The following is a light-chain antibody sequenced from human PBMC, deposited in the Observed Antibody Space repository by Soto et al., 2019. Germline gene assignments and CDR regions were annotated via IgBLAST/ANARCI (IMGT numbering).Light chain of an antibody. V-gene: IGKV2-30*02. CDR2: EVS. J-gene: IGKJ1*01. CDR3: LQGTHWPWT. Sequence: VAMTQSPLFLPVTLGQPASISCRSSQSLIHSDGNTYLSWFQQRPGQSPRRLIYEVSDRDSGVPDRFTGSGSGTDFTLKISRVEAEDVGVYYCLQGTHWPWTFGQGTEVEIK. CDR1: QSLIHSDGNTY.